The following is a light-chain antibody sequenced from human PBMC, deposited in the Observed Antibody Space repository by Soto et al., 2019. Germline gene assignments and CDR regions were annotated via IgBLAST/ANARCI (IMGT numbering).Light chain of an antibody. CDR3: QQYASSPLT. Sequence: EIVLTQSPGTLSVSPGERATLSCRASQSVGRNYLAWYQQKPGQAPRLLIYDASSRATDIPDRFSGSGSGTDFTLTISRLEPEDFAVYYCQQYASSPLTFGGGTKVE. CDR1: QSVGRNY. V-gene: IGKV3-20*01. CDR2: DAS. J-gene: IGKJ4*01.